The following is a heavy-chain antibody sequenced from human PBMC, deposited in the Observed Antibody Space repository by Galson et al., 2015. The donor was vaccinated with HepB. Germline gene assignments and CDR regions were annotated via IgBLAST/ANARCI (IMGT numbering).Heavy chain of an antibody. CDR2: IWYDGSNK. D-gene: IGHD3-10*01. CDR1: GFTFSSYG. CDR3: ARDGYYGSGSYSLYYYYGMDV. J-gene: IGHJ6*02. V-gene: IGHV3-33*08. Sequence: SLRLSCAASGFTFSSYGMHWVRQAPGKGLEWVAVIWYDGSNKYYADSVKGRFTISRDNSKNTLYLQMNSLRAEDTAVYYCARDGYYGSGSYSLYYYYGMDVWGQGTTVTVSS.